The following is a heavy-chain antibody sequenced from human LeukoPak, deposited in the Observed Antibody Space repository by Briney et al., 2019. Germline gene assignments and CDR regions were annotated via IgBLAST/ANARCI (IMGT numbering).Heavy chain of an antibody. D-gene: IGHD5-18*01. CDR3: ARSNGYGAFDI. CDR2: IKQDGSEK. CDR1: GFTFSSYV. V-gene: IGHV3-7*01. J-gene: IGHJ3*02. Sequence: GGSLRLSCAASGFTFSSYVMSWVRQAPGKGLEWVANIKQDGSEKYYVDSVKGRFTISRDNAKNSLYLQMNSLRAEDTAVYYCARSNGYGAFDIWGQGTMVTVSS.